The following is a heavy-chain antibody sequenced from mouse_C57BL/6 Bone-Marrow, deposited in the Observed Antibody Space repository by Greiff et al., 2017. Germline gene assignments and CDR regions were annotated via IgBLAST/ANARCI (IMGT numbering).Heavy chain of an antibody. J-gene: IGHJ3*01. Sequence: VKLQESGPELVKPGASVKISCKASGYSFTSYYIHWVKQRPGQGLAWIGWIYPGSGNTKYNEKFKGKATLTADTSSSTAYMQLSSLTAEDSAVYYCLDGTWCAYWGQGTLVTVSA. D-gene: IGHD2-1*01. CDR3: LDGTWCAY. CDR2: IYPGSGNT. CDR1: GYSFTSYY. V-gene: IGHV1-66*01.